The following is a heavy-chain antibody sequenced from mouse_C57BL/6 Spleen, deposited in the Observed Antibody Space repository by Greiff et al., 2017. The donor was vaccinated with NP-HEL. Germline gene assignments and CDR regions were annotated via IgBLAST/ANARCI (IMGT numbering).Heavy chain of an antibody. J-gene: IGHJ4*01. D-gene: IGHD1-1*01. CDR1: GYTFTSSD. CDR2: LYPRDGSP. V-gene: IGHV1-85*01. Sequence: VPLHQSGPELVKPGASVKLSCKASGYTFTSSDINWVKQRPGQGLEWIGWLYPRDGSPKYNEKFKGKATLTVDTSSSTAYMELHSLTSEDSAVYFCARVLRYYAMDYWGQGTSVTVSS. CDR3: ARVLRYYAMDY.